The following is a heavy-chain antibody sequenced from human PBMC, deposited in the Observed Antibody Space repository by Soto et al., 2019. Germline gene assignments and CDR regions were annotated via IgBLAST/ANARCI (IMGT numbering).Heavy chain of an antibody. CDR1: GGSISSGGYC. CDR2: IYYSGST. V-gene: IGHV4-30-4*01. D-gene: IGHD1-26*01. Sequence: TSETLSLTCTVSGGSISSGGYCWRWIRQHPGKGLEWIGYIYYSGSTYYNPSLKSRVTISVDTSKNQFSLKLSSVTAAETAVYYCARLQWELLYYYYGMDVWGQGTTVTVSS. J-gene: IGHJ6*02. CDR3: ARLQWELLYYYYGMDV.